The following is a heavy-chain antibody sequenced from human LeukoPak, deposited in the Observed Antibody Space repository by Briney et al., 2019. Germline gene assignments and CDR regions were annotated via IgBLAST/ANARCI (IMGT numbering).Heavy chain of an antibody. J-gene: IGHJ4*02. Sequence: GVSLRLSCAASGFTFSYYTMHWVRQAPGKGLEWVAVISYDGSNEYYADSVKGRFTISRDNSKNTLYLQMSSLRAEDTAVYYCVKGWEQWLVGGYFDYWGQGTLVTVSS. D-gene: IGHD6-19*01. CDR3: VKGWEQWLVGGYFDY. CDR2: ISYDGSNE. V-gene: IGHV3-30*14. CDR1: GFTFSYYT.